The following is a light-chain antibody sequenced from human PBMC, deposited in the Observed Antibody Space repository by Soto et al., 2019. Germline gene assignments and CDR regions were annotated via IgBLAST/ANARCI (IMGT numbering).Light chain of an antibody. CDR3: QSYDRGLSGSGV. CDR1: GSTMGSFYD. J-gene: IGLJ2*01. V-gene: IGLV1-40*01. Sequence: QSVLTQPPPVPGPPGRRVTIPGPGGGSTMGSFYDVHWYQQFPGTAPKLLIYGNSNRPSGVPDRFSGSKSGTSASLAITGLQAEDEADYYCQSYDRGLSGSGVFGGGTKLTVL. CDR2: GNS.